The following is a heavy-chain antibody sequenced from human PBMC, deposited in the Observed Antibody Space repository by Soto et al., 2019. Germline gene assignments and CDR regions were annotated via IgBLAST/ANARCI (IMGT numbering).Heavy chain of an antibody. V-gene: IGHV3-21*06. J-gene: IGHJ6*02. CDR2: ISSSSSYI. CDR1: GFTFSSYS. Sequence: EVQLVESGGGLVKPGGSLRLSCAASGFTFSSYSMNWVRQAPGKGLEWVSSISSSSSYIYYADSVKGRFTISRDNAKNPLYLQLNSLRAEDTAVYYCARTPAASYYYYGMDVWGQGTTVTVSS. D-gene: IGHD2-15*01. CDR3: ARTPAASYYYYGMDV.